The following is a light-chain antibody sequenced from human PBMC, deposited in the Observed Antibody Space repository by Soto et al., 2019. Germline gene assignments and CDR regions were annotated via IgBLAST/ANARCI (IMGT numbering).Light chain of an antibody. V-gene: IGLV2-14*01. Sequence: QSALTQPASVSGSPGQSITISFTGSCRDIGAYNYVSWYQQHPGKAPKLIIYEVENRPSGVSNRFSASKSAFTASLTISGLQAEDEADYYCSSYTTSYFYVFGPGTKVTVL. CDR3: SSYTTSYFYV. CDR1: CRDIGAYNY. CDR2: EVE. J-gene: IGLJ1*01.